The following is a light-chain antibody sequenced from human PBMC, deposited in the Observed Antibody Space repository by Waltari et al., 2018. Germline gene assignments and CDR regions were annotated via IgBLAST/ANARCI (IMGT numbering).Light chain of an antibody. V-gene: IGKV4-1*01. CDR1: QSVLYSSDNRNY. Sequence: DIVMTQSPDSLAVYLGERATINCKSSQSVLYSSDNRNYLAWYQQKPGQPPKLLIYWASTRESGVPDRFSGSGSGTDFTLTISSLQAEDVAVYYCQQSYSTPLTFGQGTKLEVK. CDR2: WAS. CDR3: QQSYSTPLT. J-gene: IGKJ2*01.